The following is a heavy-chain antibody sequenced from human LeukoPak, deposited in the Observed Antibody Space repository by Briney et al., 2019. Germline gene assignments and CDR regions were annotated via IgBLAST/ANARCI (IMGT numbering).Heavy chain of an antibody. CDR1: GFTFNSYS. Sequence: PGVSLRLSCAASGFTFNSYSMVWVRQAPGEGREWVTSISSSSSYIYYAGSVKGRFNISRDNAKNSLYLQMNSLRAEDTAVYYCARDMGDYFDYWGQGTLVTVSS. V-gene: IGHV3-21*01. D-gene: IGHD1-26*01. CDR3: ARDMGDYFDY. CDR2: ISSSSSYI. J-gene: IGHJ4*02.